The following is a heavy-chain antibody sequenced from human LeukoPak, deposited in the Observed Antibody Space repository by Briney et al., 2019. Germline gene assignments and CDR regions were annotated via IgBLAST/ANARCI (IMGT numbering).Heavy chain of an antibody. V-gene: IGHV4-38-2*02. Sequence: SETLSLTCTVSGYSISSGYYWGWIRQPPGKGLEWIGSIYYSGSTYYNPSLKSRVTISVDTSKNQFSLKLSSVTAADTAVYYCARHSWAVALKGYFDYWGQGTLVTVSS. J-gene: IGHJ4*02. D-gene: IGHD6-19*01. CDR2: IYYSGST. CDR3: ARHSWAVALKGYFDY. CDR1: GYSISSGYY.